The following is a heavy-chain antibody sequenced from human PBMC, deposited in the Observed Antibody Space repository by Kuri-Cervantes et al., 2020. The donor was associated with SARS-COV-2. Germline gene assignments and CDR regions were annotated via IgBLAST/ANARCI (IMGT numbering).Heavy chain of an antibody. V-gene: IGHV4-59*01. Sequence: GSLRLSCTVSGGSISSYYWSWIRQPPGKGLEWIGYIYYSGSTNYNPSLKSRVTISVDTSKNQFSLKLSSVTAADTAVYYCARSYDFWSGRPYYFDYWGQGTLVTVSS. CDR2: IYYSGST. D-gene: IGHD3-3*01. CDR1: GGSISSYY. J-gene: IGHJ4*02. CDR3: ARSYDFWSGRPYYFDY.